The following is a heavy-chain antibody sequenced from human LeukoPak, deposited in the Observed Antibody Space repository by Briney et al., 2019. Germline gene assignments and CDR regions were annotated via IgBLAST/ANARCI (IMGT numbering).Heavy chain of an antibody. D-gene: IGHD6-6*01. CDR2: INPNSGGT. V-gene: IGHV1-2*02. CDR1: GYTFTVYY. J-gene: IGHJ5*02. CDR3: ATGLSSSNWFDP. Sequence: GASVKVSLKASGYTFTVYYMHWVRQAPGQGLEWMGWINPNSGGTNYAQKFQGRVTMTRDTSISTAYMELSRLRSDDTAVYYCATGLSSSNWFDPWGQGTLVTVSS.